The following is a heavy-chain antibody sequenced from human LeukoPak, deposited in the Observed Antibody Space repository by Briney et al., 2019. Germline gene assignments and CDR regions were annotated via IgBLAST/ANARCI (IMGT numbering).Heavy chain of an antibody. Sequence: PGGSLRLSCAASAFTFRSYWMSWVRQAPGKGLEWVANIKEDGSENYYVDSVKGRFTISRDNAGNSLYLQMNSLRAEDTAVYYCAKDLGNSYGFIEWEREAFDIWGQGTMVTVSS. CDR1: AFTFRSYW. CDR2: IKEDGSEN. V-gene: IGHV3-7*03. J-gene: IGHJ3*02. D-gene: IGHD5-18*01. CDR3: AKDLGNSYGFIEWEREAFDI.